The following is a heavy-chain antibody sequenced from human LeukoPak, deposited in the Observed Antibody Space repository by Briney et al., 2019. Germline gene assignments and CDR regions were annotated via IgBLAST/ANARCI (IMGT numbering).Heavy chain of an antibody. CDR1: GYSISSGYY. CDR2: IYHSGST. J-gene: IGHJ6*03. V-gene: IGHV4-38-2*02. D-gene: IGHD2-2*02. CDR3: ARDRRDIVVVPAAISYYYYYYMDV. Sequence: SETLSLTCTVSGYSISSGYYWGWIRQPPGKGLEWIGSIYHSGSTYYNPSLKSRVTISVDTSKNQFSLKLSSVTAADTAVYYCARDRRDIVVVPAAISYYYYYYMDVWGKGTTVTVSS.